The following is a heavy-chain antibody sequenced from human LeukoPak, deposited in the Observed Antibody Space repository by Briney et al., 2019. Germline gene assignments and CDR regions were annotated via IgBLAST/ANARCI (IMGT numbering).Heavy chain of an antibody. CDR2: IIPIFGTA. CDR3: ARIACSGGSCYDLYYFDY. D-gene: IGHD2-15*01. CDR1: GGTFSSYA. Sequence: GASVKVSCKASGGTFSSYAISWVRQAPGQGLEWMGGIIPIFGTANYAQKFQGRVTITTDESTSTAYMELSSLRSEDTAVYYCARIACSGGSCYDLYYFDYWGQGTLVTASS. V-gene: IGHV1-69*05. J-gene: IGHJ4*02.